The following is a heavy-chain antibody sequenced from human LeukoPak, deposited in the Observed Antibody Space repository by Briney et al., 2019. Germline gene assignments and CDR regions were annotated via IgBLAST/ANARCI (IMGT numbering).Heavy chain of an antibody. CDR2: IYYSGST. Sequence: SETLSLTCTVSGGSITSYYWSWIRQPQGKGLEWVGYIYYSGSTNYNPSLKSRVTISVDTSKNQFSLKLSSVTAADTAVYYCARGPIYYDSSGYDYWGQGTLVTASS. D-gene: IGHD3-22*01. CDR1: GGSITSYY. V-gene: IGHV4-59*01. CDR3: ARGPIYYDSSGYDY. J-gene: IGHJ4*02.